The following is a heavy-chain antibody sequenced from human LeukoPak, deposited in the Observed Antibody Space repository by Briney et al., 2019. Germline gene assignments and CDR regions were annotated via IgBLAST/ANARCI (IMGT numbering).Heavy chain of an antibody. CDR2: INPNSGGT. J-gene: IGHJ1*01. CDR3: ARDQSPYYYDSSGYYSGYFQH. V-gene: IGHV1-2*02. Sequence: ASVKVSCKASGYSFTAFYIHWVRQAPGQGLEWMGWINPNSGGTNYAQKFQGRVTMTRDTSISTAYMELSRLRSDDTAVYYCARDQSPYYYDSSGYYSGYFQHWGQGTLVTVSS. CDR1: GYSFTAFY. D-gene: IGHD3-22*01.